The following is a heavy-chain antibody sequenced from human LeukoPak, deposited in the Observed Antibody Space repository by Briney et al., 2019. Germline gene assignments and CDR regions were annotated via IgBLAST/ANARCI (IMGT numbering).Heavy chain of an antibody. CDR2: ISYSGRT. Sequence: SETLSLTCTVSGGPISSSNYYWGWIRQSPGKGLEWIGSISYSGRTHYNPSLKSRVSISVDTSNNHFSLKLASVTAADTSVFYCARLVGVTDYFDYWGQGTLVTVSS. CDR3: ARLVGVTDYFDY. CDR1: GGPISSSNYY. V-gene: IGHV4-39*02. J-gene: IGHJ4*02. D-gene: IGHD1-26*01.